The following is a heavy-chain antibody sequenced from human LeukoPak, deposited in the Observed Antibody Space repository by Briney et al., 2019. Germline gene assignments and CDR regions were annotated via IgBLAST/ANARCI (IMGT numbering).Heavy chain of an antibody. J-gene: IGHJ6*03. CDR1: GGTFSSYA. CDR3: ARNARSRGGYCSGGSCYYYYYYMDV. Sequence: GASVKVSCTASGGTFSSYAISWVRQAPGQGLEWMGGIIPIFGTANYAQKFQGRVTITADKSTSTAYMELSSLRSEDTAVYYCARNARSRGGYCSGGSCYYYYYYMDVWGKGTTVTVSS. V-gene: IGHV1-69*06. D-gene: IGHD2-15*01. CDR2: IIPIFGTA.